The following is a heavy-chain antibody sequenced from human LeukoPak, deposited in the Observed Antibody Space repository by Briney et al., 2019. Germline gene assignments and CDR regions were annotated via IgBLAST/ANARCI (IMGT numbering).Heavy chain of an antibody. CDR1: GITFSGYW. J-gene: IGHJ4*02. Sequence: PGGSLRLSCTASGITFSGYWMSWVRQPPGKGLEWVANIKQAGSEKYYVDSVKGRFTISRDDAKKSVYLQMNSLRAEDTAVYYCASDGGPFDYWGQGTLVTASS. V-gene: IGHV3-7*01. CDR2: IKQAGSEK. CDR3: ASDGGPFDY. D-gene: IGHD3-16*01.